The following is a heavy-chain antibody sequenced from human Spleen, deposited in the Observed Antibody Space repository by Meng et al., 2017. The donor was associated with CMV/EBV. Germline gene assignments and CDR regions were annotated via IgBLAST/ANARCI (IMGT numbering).Heavy chain of an antibody. CDR3: ARAYYYDSSGPWGYYGMDV. CDR2: ISAYNGNT. Sequence: ASVKVSCKASGYTFTSYGISWVRQAPGQGLEWMGWISAYNGNTNYAQKLQGRVTMTTDTSTSTASMALRSLRSDDTAVYYCARAYYYDSSGPWGYYGMDVWGQGTTVTVSS. V-gene: IGHV1-18*01. CDR1: GYTFTSYG. J-gene: IGHJ6*02. D-gene: IGHD3-22*01.